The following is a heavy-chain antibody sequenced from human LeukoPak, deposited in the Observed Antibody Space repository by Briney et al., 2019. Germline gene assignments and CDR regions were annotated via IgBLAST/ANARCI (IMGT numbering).Heavy chain of an antibody. CDR2: IKEDGSEK. J-gene: IGHJ1*01. CDR1: GGSISSGGYS. Sequence: QPSQTLSLTCAVSGGSISSGGYSWSWIRQPPGKGLEWMANIKEDGSEKYYVDSVKGRFTISRDNAKKSLYLQMNSLRAEDTAVYYCARGGSYSSAGQHWGQGTLVTVSS. CDR3: ARGGSYSSAGQH. V-gene: IGHV3-7*01. D-gene: IGHD6-25*01.